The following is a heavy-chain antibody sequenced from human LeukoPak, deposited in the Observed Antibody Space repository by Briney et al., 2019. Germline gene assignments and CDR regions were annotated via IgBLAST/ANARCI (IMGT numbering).Heavy chain of an antibody. D-gene: IGHD2-2*01. CDR2: IWYDGSNK. CDR1: GFTFSSYG. Sequence: PGRSLRLSCAASGFTFSSYGMHWVRQAPGKGLEWVAVIWYDGSNKYYADSVKGRFTISRDNSKNTLYLQMNSLRAEDTAVYYCARLGYCSSTSCQRYYYYGMDVWGKGTTVTVSS. V-gene: IGHV3-33*08. CDR3: ARLGYCSSTSCQRYYYYGMDV. J-gene: IGHJ6*04.